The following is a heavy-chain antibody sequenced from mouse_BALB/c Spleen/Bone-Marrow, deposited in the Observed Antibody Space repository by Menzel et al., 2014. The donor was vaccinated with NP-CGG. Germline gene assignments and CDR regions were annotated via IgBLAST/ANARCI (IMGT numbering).Heavy chain of an antibody. Sequence: VQLQQSGPGLVKPSQSLSLPCSVTGYSITSGYYWNWIRQFPGNRLEWMGYITYDGSSNYNPSLKNRISITRDTSENQFFLKLNSVTTEDTATYYCARDHYYGSSYLDYWGQGTTLTVSS. CDR2: ITYDGSS. J-gene: IGHJ2*01. CDR3: ARDHYYGSSYLDY. CDR1: GYSITSGYY. V-gene: IGHV3-6*02. D-gene: IGHD1-1*01.